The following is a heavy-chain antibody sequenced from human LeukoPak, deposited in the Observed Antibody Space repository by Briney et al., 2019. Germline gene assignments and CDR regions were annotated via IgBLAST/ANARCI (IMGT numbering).Heavy chain of an antibody. D-gene: IGHD3-10*01. CDR2: IIPIFGTA. J-gene: IGHJ5*02. V-gene: IGHV1-69*13. Sequence: ASVKVSCKASGGTFSSYAISWVRQAPGQGLEWMGGIIPIFGTANYAQKFQGRVTITADESTGTAYMELSSLRSEDTAVYCCARSGFSSGISFDLWGQGTLVTVSS. CDR1: GGTFSSYA. CDR3: ARSGFSSGISFDL.